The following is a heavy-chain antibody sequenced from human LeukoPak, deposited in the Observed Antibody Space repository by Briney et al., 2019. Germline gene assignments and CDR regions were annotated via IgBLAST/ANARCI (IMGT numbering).Heavy chain of an antibody. D-gene: IGHD3-22*01. CDR2: IRFDGSDE. V-gene: IGHV3-30*02. Sequence: GGSLRLSCAASAFIFSSYGMHWVRQAPGKGLEWVAFIRFDGSDEYYADSMKGRFTISRDNSKNMLYLQMNSLRAEDTALYYCAKDLHSSASCYWGQGALVTVSS. CDR3: AKDLHSSASCY. J-gene: IGHJ4*02. CDR1: AFIFSSYG.